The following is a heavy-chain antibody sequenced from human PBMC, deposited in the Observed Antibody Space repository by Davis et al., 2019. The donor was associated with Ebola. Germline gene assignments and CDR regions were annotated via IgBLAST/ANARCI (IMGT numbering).Heavy chain of an antibody. CDR2: IYPGDSDT. Sequence: GESLKISCKGSGYSFTNYWIGWVRQMPGKGLEWMGIIYPGDSDTKYSPSFQGQVTISADKSISTAYLQWSSLKASDTAIYYCARRFYWYFDVWGRGTLVTVSS. V-gene: IGHV5-51*01. CDR1: GYSFTNYW. CDR3: ARRFYWYFDV. J-gene: IGHJ2*01.